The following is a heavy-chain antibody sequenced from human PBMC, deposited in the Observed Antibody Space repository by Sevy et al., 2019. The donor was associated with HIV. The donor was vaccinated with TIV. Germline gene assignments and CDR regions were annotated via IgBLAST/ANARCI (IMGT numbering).Heavy chain of an antibody. J-gene: IGHJ3*01. CDR2: ISGSGAIT. CDR1: GFTSTPYA. CDR3: AKDRYYFDSSGDDYHHDAFDV. V-gene: IGHV3-23*01. D-gene: IGHD3-22*01. Sequence: GESLKISCATSGFTSTPYAVAWVRQAPGKGLEWVAAISGSGAITYYADSRKARLIISRDRTNNTVYLQIKRLRAEDTALYYGAKDRYYFDSSGDDYHHDAFDVWGRGTMVTVSS.